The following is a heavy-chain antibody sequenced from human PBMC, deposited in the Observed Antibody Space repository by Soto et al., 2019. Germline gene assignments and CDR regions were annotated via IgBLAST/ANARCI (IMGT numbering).Heavy chain of an antibody. Sequence: EVQLVESGGGLVQPGGSLRLSCAASGFTFSSYWMSWVRQAPGKGLEWVANIKQDGSEKFYVDSVKGRFTISRDNAKNSLYLQMNSLRAQDTAVYYCARGTGAAVAADYWGQGTLVTVSS. D-gene: IGHD6-19*01. CDR3: ARGTGAAVAADY. CDR1: GFTFSSYW. V-gene: IGHV3-7*01. J-gene: IGHJ4*02. CDR2: IKQDGSEK.